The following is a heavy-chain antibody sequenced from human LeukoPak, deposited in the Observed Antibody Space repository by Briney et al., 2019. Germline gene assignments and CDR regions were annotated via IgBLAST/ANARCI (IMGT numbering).Heavy chain of an antibody. CDR2: IGYSAGDT. V-gene: IGHV3-23*01. J-gene: IGHJ4*02. Sequence: GGSLRLSGAASGITVSSYAMTGVRKAPGKGLEWVSAIGYSAGDTYYAGSVKGRFTISSDFSMNTLYLQMTSLRADDTALYYCAKDDDGHHHGVDHWGQGTLVTVSS. D-gene: IGHD4-17*01. CDR1: GITVSSYA. CDR3: AKDDDGHHHGVDH.